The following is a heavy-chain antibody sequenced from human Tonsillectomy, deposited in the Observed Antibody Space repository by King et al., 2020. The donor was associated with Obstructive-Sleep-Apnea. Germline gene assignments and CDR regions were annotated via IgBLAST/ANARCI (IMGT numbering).Heavy chain of an antibody. J-gene: IGHJ2*01. D-gene: IGHD6-13*01. CDR1: GYTFTSYA. Sequence: QLVQSGAEVKKPGASVKVSCKASGYTFTSYAMHWVRHAPGQRLEWMVWINAGNGNTKYSQKFQGRVTITRDTSASTAYMELSSLRSEDTAVYYCARDGTDWYFDLWGRGTLVTVSS. V-gene: IGHV1-3*01. CDR3: ARDGTDWYFDL. CDR2: INAGNGNT.